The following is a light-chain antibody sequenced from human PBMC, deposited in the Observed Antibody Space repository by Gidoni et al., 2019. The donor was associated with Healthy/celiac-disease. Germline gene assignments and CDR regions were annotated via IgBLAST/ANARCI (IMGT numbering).Light chain of an antibody. J-gene: IGKJ2*01. CDR2: AAS. V-gene: IGKV1-9*01. CDR3: QQLNNNQYT. CDR1: QGIRIY. Sequence: IQLTQPPSSLSASVGDRVTITCRSSQGIRIYLAWYQQKPGKAPKLLIYAASTLQSGVPSRCSGSGSGEDFTLTISRLQHEDFATYYYQQLNNNQYTFGQGTKLEIK.